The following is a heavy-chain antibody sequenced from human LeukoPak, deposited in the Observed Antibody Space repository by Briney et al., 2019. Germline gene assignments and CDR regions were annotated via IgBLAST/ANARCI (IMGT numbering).Heavy chain of an antibody. CDR2: IKEDGSDK. CDR1: GFIFSTYW. V-gene: IGHV3-7*01. J-gene: IGHJ5*02. D-gene: IGHD3-3*01. Sequence: GGSLTLSCAASGFIFSTYWMAWVRQAPGKGLEWVANIKEDGSDKNYVVSMKGRFTISRDNAKNSLYLQMNSLRAEDTAVYYCARVGNPLVTVFAWFDPWGQGTLVTVSS. CDR3: ARVGNPLVTVFAWFDP.